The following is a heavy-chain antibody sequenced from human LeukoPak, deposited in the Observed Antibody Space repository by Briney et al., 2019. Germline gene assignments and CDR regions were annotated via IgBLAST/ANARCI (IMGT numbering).Heavy chain of an antibody. V-gene: IGHV1-69*04. Sequence: SVKVSCKASGGTFSSYAISWVRQAPGQGLEWMGRIIPILGIANYAQKFQGRVTITADKSTSTAYMELSSLRSEDTAVYYCARDRGVNLQGFDYWGQGTLVTVSS. J-gene: IGHJ4*02. CDR1: GGTFSSYA. CDR3: ARDRGVNLQGFDY. CDR2: IIPILGIA. D-gene: IGHD3-10*01.